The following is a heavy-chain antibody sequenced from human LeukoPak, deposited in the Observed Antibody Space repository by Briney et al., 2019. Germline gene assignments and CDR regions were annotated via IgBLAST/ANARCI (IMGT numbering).Heavy chain of an antibody. V-gene: IGHV3-30*18. J-gene: IGHJ4*02. CDR2: ISYDGSNK. D-gene: IGHD1-26*01. Sequence: GGSLRLSCAASGFTFSSYDMHWVGQAPGKGLEWATVISYDGSNKYYGDSVKGRFTISRDNSKNTLYLKMDSVRAEDTAVYYCAKEGSNGDFDYWGQGTLVTVSS. CDR1: GFTFSSYD. CDR3: AKEGSNGDFDY.